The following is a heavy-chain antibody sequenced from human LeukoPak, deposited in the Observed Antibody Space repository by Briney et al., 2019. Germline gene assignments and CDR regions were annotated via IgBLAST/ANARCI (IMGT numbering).Heavy chain of an antibody. CDR2: IYYSGST. Sequence: PSETLSLTCTVSGGSISSSSYYWGWIRQPPGKGLEWIGSIYYSGSTYYNPSLKSRVTISVDTSKNQFSLKLSSVTAADTAVYYCARDFDDRNGGLFDYWGQGTLVTVSS. CDR1: GGSISSSSYY. CDR3: ARDFDDRNGGLFDY. D-gene: IGHD3-22*01. V-gene: IGHV4-39*07. J-gene: IGHJ4*02.